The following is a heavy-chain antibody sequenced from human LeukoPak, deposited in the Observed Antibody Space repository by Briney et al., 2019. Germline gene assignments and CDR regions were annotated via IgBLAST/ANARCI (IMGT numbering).Heavy chain of an antibody. CDR1: GGTFSSYA. Sequence: ASVKVSCKASGGTFSSYAISWVRQAPGQGLERMGGIIPIFGTANYAQKFQGRVTITADESTSTAYMELSSLRSEDTAVYYCARGDIAADWFDPWGQGTLVTVSS. CDR2: IIPIFGTA. CDR3: ARGDIAADWFDP. D-gene: IGHD6-13*01. V-gene: IGHV1-69*13. J-gene: IGHJ5*02.